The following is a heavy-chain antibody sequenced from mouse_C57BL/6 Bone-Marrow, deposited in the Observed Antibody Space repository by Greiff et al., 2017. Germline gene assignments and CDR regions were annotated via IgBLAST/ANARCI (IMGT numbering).Heavy chain of an antibody. V-gene: IGHV3-6*01. CDR2: ISYDGSN. CDR3: AREGYGYVLDY. CDR1: GYSITSGYY. Sequence: EVQLQESGPGLVKPSQSLSLTCSVTGYSITSGYYWNWIRQFPGNKLEWMGYISYDGSNNYNPSLKNRISITRDTSKNQFFLKLNSVTTEDTATYYCAREGYGYVLDYWGQGTTLTVSS. J-gene: IGHJ2*01. D-gene: IGHD2-2*01.